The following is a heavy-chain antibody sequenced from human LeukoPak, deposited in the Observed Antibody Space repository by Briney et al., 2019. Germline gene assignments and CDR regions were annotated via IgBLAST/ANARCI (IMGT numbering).Heavy chain of an antibody. CDR2: INNSGNT. J-gene: IGHJ4*02. CDR3: ANYHDYSNFQGAYYLDY. V-gene: IGHV4-59*08. CDR1: GGSVSSYY. D-gene: IGHD4-11*01. Sequence: SETLSLTCTVSGGSVSSYYWSWIRQPPGKGLEWIGYINNSGNTNYNPSLKSRVTISVDTSKNQFSLKLSSVTAADTAVYYCANYHDYSNFQGAYYLDYWGQGTLVTVSS.